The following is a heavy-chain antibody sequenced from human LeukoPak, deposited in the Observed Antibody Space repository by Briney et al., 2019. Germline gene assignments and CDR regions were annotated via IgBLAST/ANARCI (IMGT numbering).Heavy chain of an antibody. CDR3: ARDRSPEGYYDSSHWDYYHGMDV. Sequence: PSETLSLTCTVSGGCISNYYWSWIRQPPGKGLEWIGYIYDSGSTNYNPSLKSRVTISVDTSKNQFSLNLSSVTAADTAMYYCARDRSPEGYYDSSHWDYYHGMDVWGQGTTVTVSS. CDR2: IYDSGST. V-gene: IGHV4-59*01. D-gene: IGHD3-22*01. J-gene: IGHJ6*02. CDR1: GGCISNYY.